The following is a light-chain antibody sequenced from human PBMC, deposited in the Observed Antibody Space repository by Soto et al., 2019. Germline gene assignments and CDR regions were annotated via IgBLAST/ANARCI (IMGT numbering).Light chain of an antibody. Sequence: QSVLTQPPSVSGAPGQRVTISCTGSSSNIGAGYHVHWYQQLPGTAPKLLIYGNNTRPSGVPDRFSGSKSGTSASLAITGLQAEDEADYFCQSYDSSLSGSVFGGGTKLTVL. CDR2: GNN. V-gene: IGLV1-40*01. CDR3: QSYDSSLSGSV. J-gene: IGLJ3*02. CDR1: SSNIGAGYH.